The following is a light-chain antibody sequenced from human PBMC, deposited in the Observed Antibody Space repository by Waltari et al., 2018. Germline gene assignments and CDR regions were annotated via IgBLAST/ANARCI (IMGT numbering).Light chain of an antibody. V-gene: IGLV1-51*01. J-gene: IGLJ3*02. Sequence: QSVLTQPPSVSASPGQKVTIACPGSSSNIGNNYGSRYHQLPGTAPKLPIYDKNKRTSGIPARFSGSKSGTSATLVITGLQTGDEADYYCGTWDSSLSAGVFGGGTKLTVL. CDR2: DKN. CDR1: SSNIGNNY. CDR3: GTWDSSLSAGV.